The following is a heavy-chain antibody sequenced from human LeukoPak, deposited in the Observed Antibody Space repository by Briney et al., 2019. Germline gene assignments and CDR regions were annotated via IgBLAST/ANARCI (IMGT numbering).Heavy chain of an antibody. CDR3: AKGPYSSSWDYFDY. J-gene: IGHJ4*02. CDR1: GFTFSSSA. D-gene: IGHD6-13*01. V-gene: IGHV3-23*01. Sequence: GGSLRLSCAASGFTFSSSAMSWVRQAPGKGLEWVSGISGSGGSTYYADSVKGRFTISRDNSKNTLYLQMNSLRAEDTAVYYCAKGPYSSSWDYFDYWGQGTLVTVSS. CDR2: ISGSGGST.